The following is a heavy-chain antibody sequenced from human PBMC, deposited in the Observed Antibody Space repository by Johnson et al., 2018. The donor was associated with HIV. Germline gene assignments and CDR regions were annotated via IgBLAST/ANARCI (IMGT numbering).Heavy chain of an antibody. D-gene: IGHD6-25*01. J-gene: IGHJ3*02. CDR1: GFTFSSYW. CDR2: IKQDGSEK. V-gene: IGHV3-7*01. CDR3: AKDKRQTAIPQRAFDI. Sequence: EQLVESGGGLVQPGGSLRLSCAASGFTFSSYWMSWVRQAPGKGLEWVANIKQDGSEKYYVDSVKGRFAISRDNSKNTLYLQMNSLRAEDTAVYYCAKDKRQTAIPQRAFDIWGQGTMVTISS.